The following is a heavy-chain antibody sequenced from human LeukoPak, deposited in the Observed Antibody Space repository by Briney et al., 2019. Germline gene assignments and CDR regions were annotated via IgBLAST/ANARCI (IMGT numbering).Heavy chain of an antibody. CDR2: IIPIFGTA. CDR1: GGTFSSYA. CDR3: ARVEFRVFAYYYDSSGYYYLQH. V-gene: IGHV1-69*01. D-gene: IGHD3-22*01. J-gene: IGHJ1*01. Sequence: ASVKVSCKASGGTFSSYAISWVRQAPGQGLEWMGGIIPIFGTANYAQKFQGRVTITADESTSTAYMELSSLRSEDTAVYYCARVEFRVFAYYYDSSGYYYLQHWGQGTLVTVSS.